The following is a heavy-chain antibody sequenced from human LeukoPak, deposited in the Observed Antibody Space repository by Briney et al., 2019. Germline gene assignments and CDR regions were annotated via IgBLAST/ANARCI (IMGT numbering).Heavy chain of an antibody. V-gene: IGHV3-9*01. CDR1: GFTFDDYA. D-gene: IGHD5-18*01. CDR2: ISWNSGSI. J-gene: IGHJ6*02. Sequence: PGRSLRLSCAASGFTFDDYAMHWVRQAPGKGLEWVSGISWNSGSIGYADSVKGRFTISRDNAKNSLYLQMNSLRAEDTAVYYCASAQYSSRPYYYYYGMDVWGQGTTVTVSS. CDR3: ASAQYSSRPYYYYYGMDV.